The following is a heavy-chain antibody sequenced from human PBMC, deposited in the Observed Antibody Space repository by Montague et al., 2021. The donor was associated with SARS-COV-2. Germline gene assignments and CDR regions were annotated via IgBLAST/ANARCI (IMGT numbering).Heavy chain of an antibody. V-gene: IGHV4-61*08. Sequence: SETLSLTCTVSGGSVTSGDYYWTWIRQPPGKGLEWIGYIYNTGRTNYNPSLKSRVTISMDTSKNQFSLKVDSLSAADTAVYYCAPGMPAYDVFDIWGQGTMVTVSS. CDR1: GGSVTSGDYY. CDR2: IYNTGRT. J-gene: IGHJ3*02. CDR3: APGMPAYDVFDI. D-gene: IGHD2-2*01.